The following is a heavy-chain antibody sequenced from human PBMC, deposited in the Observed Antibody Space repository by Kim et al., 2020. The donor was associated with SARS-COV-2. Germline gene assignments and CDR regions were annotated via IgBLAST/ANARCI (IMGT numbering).Heavy chain of an antibody. CDR2: ISSSSSYI. CDR1: GFTFSSYS. CDR3: ARAPGCSSISCYSYYYYYMDV. D-gene: IGHD2-2*01. Sequence: GGSLRRSCAASGFTFSSYSMNWVRQAPGKGLEWVSSISSSSSYIYYADSVKGRFTISRDNAKNSLYLQMNSLRAEDTAVYYCARAPGCSSISCYSYYYYYMDVWGKGTTVTVSS. V-gene: IGHV3-21*01. J-gene: IGHJ6*03.